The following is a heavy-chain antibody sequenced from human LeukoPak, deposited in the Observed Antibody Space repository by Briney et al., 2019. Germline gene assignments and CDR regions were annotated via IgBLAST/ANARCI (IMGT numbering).Heavy chain of an antibody. CDR2: ISSSSSYI. J-gene: IGHJ5*02. D-gene: IGHD2-2*01. Sequence: GGSLRLSCAASGFTLSSYWMHWVRQAPGKGLEWVSCISSSSSYIYYADSVKGRFTISRDNAKNSLYLQMNSLRAEDTAVYYCAGLPDIVIVPSAPVGFDPWGQGTLVTVSS. CDR3: AGLPDIVIVPSAPVGFDP. V-gene: IGHV3-21*01. CDR1: GFTLSSYW.